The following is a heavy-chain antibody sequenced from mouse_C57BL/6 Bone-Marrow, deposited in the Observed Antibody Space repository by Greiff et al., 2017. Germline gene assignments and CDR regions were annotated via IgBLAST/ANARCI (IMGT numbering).Heavy chain of an antibody. CDR3: ARAPLLRYWYFDV. V-gene: IGHV1-53*01. CDR1: GYTFTSYW. CDR2: INPSNGGT. D-gene: IGHD1-2*01. Sequence: QVQLQQPGTELVKPGASVKLSCKASGYTFTSYWMHWVKQRPGQGLEWIGNINPSNGGTKYNEKFKGKATLTADKSSSTAYMQLNSLTSEDSAVYFCARAPLLRYWYFDVWGTGTTVTVSS. J-gene: IGHJ1*03.